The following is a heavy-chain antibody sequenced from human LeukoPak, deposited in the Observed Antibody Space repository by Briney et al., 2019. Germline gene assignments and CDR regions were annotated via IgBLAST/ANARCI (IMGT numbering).Heavy chain of an antibody. CDR3: ARGFDFWSGYYFDY. CDR2: IYYSGST. D-gene: IGHD3-3*01. CDR1: GVSISSYY. V-gene: IGHV4-59*01. J-gene: IGHJ4*02. Sequence: PSETLSLTCTVSGVSISSYYWSWIRQPPGKGLEWIGYIYYSGSTNYNPSLKSRVTISVDTSKNQFSLKLSSVTAADTAVYYCARGFDFWSGYYFDYWGQGTLVTVSS.